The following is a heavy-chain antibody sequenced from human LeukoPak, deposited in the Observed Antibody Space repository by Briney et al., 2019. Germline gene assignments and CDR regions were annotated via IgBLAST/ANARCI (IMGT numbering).Heavy chain of an antibody. CDR2: IKQDGSEK. V-gene: IGHV3-7*01. CDR3: ARDSAGNDY. Sequence: GGSLRLSCAASGFTVSSDYMSWVRQAPGKGLEWVANIKQDGSEKYYVDSVKGRFTISRDNAKNSLYLQMNSLRAEDTAMYYCARDSAGNDYWGQGTLVTVSS. D-gene: IGHD6-13*01. J-gene: IGHJ4*02. CDR1: GFTVSSDY.